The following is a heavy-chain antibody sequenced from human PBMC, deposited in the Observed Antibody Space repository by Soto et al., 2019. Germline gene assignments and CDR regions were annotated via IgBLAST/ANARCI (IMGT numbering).Heavy chain of an antibody. Sequence: QVQLQESGPGLVKPSQTLSLSCNVYGVSVSSGDYYWSWIRQHAGGGLEWIGYIDRSGSTYYKPSLRGRVIMSVDTSTNQIYLRLLSGTAADTAMYYCARDSGGNSENYYGLDVWGHGTTVTVSS. V-gene: IGHV4-31*03. CDR3: ARDSGGNSENYYGLDV. D-gene: IGHD1-1*01. CDR1: GVSVSSGDYY. J-gene: IGHJ6*02. CDR2: IDRSGST.